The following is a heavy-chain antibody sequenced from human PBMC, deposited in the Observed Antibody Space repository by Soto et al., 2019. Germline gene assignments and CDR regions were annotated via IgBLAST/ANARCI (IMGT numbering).Heavy chain of an antibody. J-gene: IGHJ4*02. D-gene: IGHD3-10*01. CDR2: ISTYNGNT. CDR3: AREMVRGVGSDY. CDR1: GYTFTSYG. Sequence: QVQLVQSGAEVKKPGASVKVSCKASGYTFTSYGISWVRQAPGQGLEWMGWISTYNGNTKYAQKLQGRVTMTTDTPTSTGYRELRSLSSDDTAVCYCAREMVRGVGSDYWGQGTLVTVSS. V-gene: IGHV1-18*01.